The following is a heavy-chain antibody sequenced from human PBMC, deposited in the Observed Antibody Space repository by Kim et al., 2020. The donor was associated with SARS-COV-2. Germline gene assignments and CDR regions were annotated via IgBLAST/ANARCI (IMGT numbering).Heavy chain of an antibody. J-gene: IGHJ4*02. Sequence: GGSLRLSCALSGFTVSSDYMSWVRQAPGKGLEWVSLIYSRGDTYHADSVKGRFTISRDNSKNTVLLQMNSLRVDDTAVYYFAWGHYDYWGQGTLVTVSS. V-gene: IGHV3-53*01. CDR3: AWGHYDY. CDR2: IYSRGDT. D-gene: IGHD7-27*01. CDR1: GFTVSSDY.